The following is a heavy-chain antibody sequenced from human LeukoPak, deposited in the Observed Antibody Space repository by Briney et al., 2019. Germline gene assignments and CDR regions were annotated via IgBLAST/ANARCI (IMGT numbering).Heavy chain of an antibody. Sequence: PGGSLRLSCAASGFTFSSYNMNWVRQAPGKGLEWVSSISSSSSYIYYADSVKGRFTISRDNSKNTLYLQMNSLRAEDTAVYYCASHRRLGSVAAEYYFDYWGQGTLVTVSS. J-gene: IGHJ4*02. CDR2: ISSSSSYI. D-gene: IGHD6-19*01. CDR3: ASHRRLGSVAAEYYFDY. CDR1: GFTFSSYN. V-gene: IGHV3-21*01.